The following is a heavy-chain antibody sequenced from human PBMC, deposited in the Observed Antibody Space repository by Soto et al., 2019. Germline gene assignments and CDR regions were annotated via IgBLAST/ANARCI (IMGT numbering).Heavy chain of an antibody. Sequence: GGSLRLSCAASGFTFNNYALNWVRQAPGKGLEWVSSISGTGGSTFYAGSAKGRFTNSRDNSKNTLFLQMTSLRAEDTAVYYCGKGNSKWGTGDAFDIWGQGTMVTVSS. CDR2: ISGTGGST. D-gene: IGHD7-27*01. CDR1: GFTFNNYA. J-gene: IGHJ3*02. CDR3: GKGNSKWGTGDAFDI. V-gene: IGHV3-23*01.